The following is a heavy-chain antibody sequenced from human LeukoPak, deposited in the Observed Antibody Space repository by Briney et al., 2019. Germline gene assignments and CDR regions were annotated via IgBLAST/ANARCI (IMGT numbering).Heavy chain of an antibody. V-gene: IGHV3-33*01. CDR2: IWYDGSNK. CDR1: GFTFSSYG. Sequence: GGSLRLSCAASGFTFSSYGMHWVRQAPGKGLEWVAVIWYDGSNKYYADSVKGRFTISRDNSKNTLYLQMNSLRADDTAVYYCARDCYGVRYYYYGMDVWGQGTTVTVSS. D-gene: IGHD4-17*01. CDR3: ARDCYGVRYYYYGMDV. J-gene: IGHJ6*02.